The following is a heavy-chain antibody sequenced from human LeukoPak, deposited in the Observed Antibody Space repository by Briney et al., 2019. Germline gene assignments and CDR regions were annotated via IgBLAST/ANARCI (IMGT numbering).Heavy chain of an antibody. CDR2: INHSGST. Sequence: SETLSLTCAVYGGSFSGYYWSWIRQPPGKGLEWIGEINHSGSTNYNPSLKGRVTISVDTSKNQFSLKLSSVTAADTAVYYCATLVVVAATFDYWGQGTLVTVSS. CDR1: GGSFSGYY. CDR3: ATLVVVAATFDY. J-gene: IGHJ4*02. V-gene: IGHV4-34*01. D-gene: IGHD2-15*01.